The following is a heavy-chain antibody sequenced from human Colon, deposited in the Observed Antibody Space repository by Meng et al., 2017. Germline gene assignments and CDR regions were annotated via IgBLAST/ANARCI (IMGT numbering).Heavy chain of an antibody. Sequence: SVKVSCKASGYTFTGYYMHWVRQAPGQGLEWMGWINPNSCGTNYAQKFQGRVTMTRDTSISTAYMELSRLRSDDTAVYYCARDIGGVLRYFDWLCGSGALDYWGQGTLVTVSS. CDR1: GYTFTGYY. CDR2: INPNSCGT. J-gene: IGHJ4*02. D-gene: IGHD3-9*01. V-gene: IGHV1-2*02. CDR3: ARDIGGVLRYFDWLCGSGALDY.